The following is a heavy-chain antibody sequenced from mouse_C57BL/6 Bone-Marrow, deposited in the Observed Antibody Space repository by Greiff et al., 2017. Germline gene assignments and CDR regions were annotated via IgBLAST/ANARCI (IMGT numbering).Heavy chain of an antibody. CDR3: SRGGNYGGYYFDY. V-gene: IGHV1-47*01. D-gene: IGHD2-1*01. CDR2: FHPYNDDT. J-gene: IGHJ2*01. CDR1: GYTFTTYP. Sequence: VQLQQSGAELVKPGASVKMSCKASGYTFTTYPIEWMKQNHGKSLEWIGNFHPYNDDTKYNEKFKGKATLTVEKSSSTVYLELSRLTSEDSAVYYCSRGGNYGGYYFDYWGQGTTLTVSA.